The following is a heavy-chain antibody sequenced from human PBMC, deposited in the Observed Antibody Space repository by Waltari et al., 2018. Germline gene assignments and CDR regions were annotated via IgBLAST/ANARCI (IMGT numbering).Heavy chain of an antibody. CDR2: ISYSGAT. J-gene: IGHJ3*01. V-gene: IGHV4-39*01. CDR3: ATYIGASIGTAAFDV. D-gene: IGHD3-16*01. Sequence: GRLRPPPGDCLGWTATISYSGATYNNPSLKGRVTISVDTSKNQFSLKLSSVTAADTAVYYCATYIGASIGTAAFDVWGQGTMVTVSS.